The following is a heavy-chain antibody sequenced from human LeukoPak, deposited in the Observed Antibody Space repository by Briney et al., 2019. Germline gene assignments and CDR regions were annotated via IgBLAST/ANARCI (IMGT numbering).Heavy chain of an antibody. CDR2: VNPNSGGT. Sequence: ASVKVSCKASGYIFTGYNIHWVRQAPGQGLEWMGWVNPNSGGTKYAQKFQGRVTMSRDTSTTTAYMEMKSLTSDDTAVYYCAREMETDYSSVFDSWGQGALVTVSS. D-gene: IGHD6-19*01. CDR1: GYIFTGYN. CDR3: AREMETDYSSVFDS. J-gene: IGHJ4*02. V-gene: IGHV1-2*02.